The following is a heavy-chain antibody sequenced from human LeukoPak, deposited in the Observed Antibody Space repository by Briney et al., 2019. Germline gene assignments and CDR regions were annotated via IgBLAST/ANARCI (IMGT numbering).Heavy chain of an antibody. CDR1: GFTFSSYG. D-gene: IGHD2-15*01. V-gene: IGHV3-30*18. J-gene: IGHJ4*02. Sequence: GRSLRLSCAASGFTFSSYGMHWVRQAPGKGLEWVAVISYDGSNKYYADSVKGRFTISRDNSKNTLYLQMNSLRAEDTAVYYCAKTQDCSGGSCLPSILDYWGQGTLVTVSS. CDR3: AKTQDCSGGSCLPSILDY. CDR2: ISYDGSNK.